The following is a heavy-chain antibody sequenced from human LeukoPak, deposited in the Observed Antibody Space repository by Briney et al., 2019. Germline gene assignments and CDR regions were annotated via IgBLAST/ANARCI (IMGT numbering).Heavy chain of an antibody. CDR1: GGSIGSYH. CDR3: ASYGGYVLDY. CDR2: VFNNGGT. V-gene: IGHV4-59*01. J-gene: IGHJ4*02. Sequence: PSETLSLTCSVSGGSIGSYHWNWIRQPSGKGLEWIGIVFNNGGTKHNPSLKSRVAISVDTSKNQFALKLSSVTAADTAVYCVASYGGYVLDYWGQGALVIVSS. D-gene: IGHD5-12*01.